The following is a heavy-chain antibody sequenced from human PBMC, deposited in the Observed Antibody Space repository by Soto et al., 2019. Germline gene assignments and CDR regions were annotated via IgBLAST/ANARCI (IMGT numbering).Heavy chain of an antibody. V-gene: IGHV1-18*01. CDR3: ARDAPPADY. Sequence: SVKLSCKASVYTLTSYSISWVRQAPGQGLEWMGWISAYNGNTNYAQKLQGRVAMTTDTSTSTAYMELRSLRSDDTAVYYCARDAPPADYWGQGTLVTVSS. J-gene: IGHJ4*02. CDR2: ISAYNGNT. CDR1: VYTLTSYS.